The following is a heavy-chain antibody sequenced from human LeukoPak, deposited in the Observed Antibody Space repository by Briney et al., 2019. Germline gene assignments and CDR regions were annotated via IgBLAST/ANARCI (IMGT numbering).Heavy chain of an antibody. J-gene: IGHJ4*02. CDR2: ISYDGSNK. Sequence: GGSLRLSCAASGFTFSRYAMHWVRQAPGKGLEWVAVISYDGSNKYYADSVKGRFTISRDNSKNMLYLQMNSLSAEDTAVYYCARDPWRGDTAMVYPHYWGQGTLVTVSS. D-gene: IGHD5-18*01. CDR3: ARDPWRGDTAMVYPHY. CDR1: GFTFSRYA. V-gene: IGHV3-30-3*01.